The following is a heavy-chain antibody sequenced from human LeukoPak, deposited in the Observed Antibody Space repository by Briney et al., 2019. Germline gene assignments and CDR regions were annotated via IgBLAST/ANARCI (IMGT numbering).Heavy chain of an antibody. Sequence: SETLSLTCAVYGGSFSGYYWSWIRQPPGKGLEWIGEINHSGSTNYNPSLKSRATISVDTSKNQFSLKLSSVTAADTAVYYCARGKIWDIVVVPAATHRRNWFDPWGQGTLVTVSS. J-gene: IGHJ5*02. V-gene: IGHV4-34*01. CDR2: INHSGST. D-gene: IGHD2-2*01. CDR3: ARGKIWDIVVVPAATHRRNWFDP. CDR1: GGSFSGYY.